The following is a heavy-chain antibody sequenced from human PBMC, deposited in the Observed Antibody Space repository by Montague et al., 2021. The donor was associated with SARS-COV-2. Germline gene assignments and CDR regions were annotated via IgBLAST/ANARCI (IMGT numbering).Heavy chain of an antibody. J-gene: IGHJ4*02. CDR3: ARGGLGNRGFDY. V-gene: IGHV4-4*02. CDR1: DVSLSTSTW. Sequence: SETLSLTCVVSDVSLSTSTWWSWVRQSPGKGLEWVWEIYLSGFTQYNPSVKSRVSISLDDSRSQFSLRLTSVTAADTAVYFCARGGLGNRGFDYWGQGTLVTVSS. CDR2: IYLSGFT. D-gene: IGHD3/OR15-3a*01.